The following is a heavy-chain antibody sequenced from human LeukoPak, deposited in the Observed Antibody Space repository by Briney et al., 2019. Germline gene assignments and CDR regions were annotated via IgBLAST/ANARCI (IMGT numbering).Heavy chain of an antibody. V-gene: IGHV3-48*03. CDR1: GFTFSSYE. D-gene: IGHD3-10*02. J-gene: IGHJ6*04. CDR3: AEIGITMIGGV. CDR2: ISSSGSTI. Sequence: GGSLRLSCAASGFTFSSYEMNWVRQAPGKGLERVSYISSSGSTIYYADSVKGRFTISRDNAKNSLYLQMNSLRAEDTAVYYCAEIGITMIGGVWGKGTTVTISS.